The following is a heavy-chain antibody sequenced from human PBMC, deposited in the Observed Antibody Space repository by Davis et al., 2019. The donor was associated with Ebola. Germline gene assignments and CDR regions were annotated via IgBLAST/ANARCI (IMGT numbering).Heavy chain of an antibody. CDR2: IWYDGSNK. D-gene: IGHD3-22*01. CDR3: ARAADSSGYGMDV. CDR1: GFTFSSYG. V-gene: IGHV3-33*01. J-gene: IGHJ6*02. Sequence: GGSLRLSCAASGFTFSSYGMHWVRQAPGKGLEWVAVIWYDGSNKYYADSVKGRFTISRENAKNSLYLQMNSLRAGDTAVYYCARAADSSGYGMDVWGQGTTVTVSS.